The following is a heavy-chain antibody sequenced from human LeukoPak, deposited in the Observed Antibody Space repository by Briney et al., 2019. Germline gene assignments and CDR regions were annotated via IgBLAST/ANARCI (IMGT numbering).Heavy chain of an antibody. CDR2: ISSSSSYI. V-gene: IGHV3-21*01. Sequence: GGSLRLSCAASGFTVSSNYMSWVRQAPGKGLEWVSSISSSSSYIYYADSVKGRFTISRDNAKNPLYLQMNSLRAEDTAVYYCARGIAAAGRGDYWGQGTLVTVSS. CDR3: ARGIAAAGRGDY. J-gene: IGHJ4*02. CDR1: GFTVSSNY. D-gene: IGHD6-13*01.